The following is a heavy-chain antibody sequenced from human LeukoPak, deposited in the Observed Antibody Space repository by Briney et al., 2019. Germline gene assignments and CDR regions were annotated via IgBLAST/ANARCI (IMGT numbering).Heavy chain of an antibody. CDR2: VFHTGSS. CDR1: GYSINSGDY. CDR3: ARGISTAGHDY. Sequence: PSETLSLTCAVSGYSINSGDYWGWIRQPPGKGPEWIGSVFHTGSSYYIPSLKSRVTISVDTSKNQFSLEVSSVTAADTAIYYCARGISTAGHDYWGPGTLVTVSS. V-gene: IGHV4-38-2*01. J-gene: IGHJ4*02. D-gene: IGHD2-21*02.